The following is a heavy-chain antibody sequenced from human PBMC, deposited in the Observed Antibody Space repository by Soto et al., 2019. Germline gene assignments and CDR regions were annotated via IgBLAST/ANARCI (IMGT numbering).Heavy chain of an antibody. CDR3: ARPSHYYGSGSYYRV. D-gene: IGHD3-10*01. V-gene: IGHV4-34*01. Sequence: QVQLQQWGAGLLKPSETLSLTCAVYGGSFSGYYWSWIRQPPGKGLEWIGEINHSGSTNYNPSLKSRVTISVDTSKNQFSLKLSSVTAADTVVYYCARPSHYYGSGSYYRVWGQGTLVTVSS. CDR1: GGSFSGYY. J-gene: IGHJ4*02. CDR2: INHSGST.